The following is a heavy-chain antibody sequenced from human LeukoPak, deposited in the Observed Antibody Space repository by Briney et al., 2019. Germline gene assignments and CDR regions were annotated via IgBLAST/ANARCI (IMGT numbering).Heavy chain of an antibody. J-gene: IGHJ6*03. CDR2: LSWDGGST. CDR3: AKDSSGRYDYYYYMDV. Sequence: PGGYLRLASAASGFTFDDYAMHWVRPAPGKGLEWVSLLSWDGGSTYYADSVKGRFTTYRDNSKNSLYLQMNSLRAEDTALYYCAKDSSGRYDYYYYMDVWGKGTTVTVSS. CDR1: GFTFDDYA. V-gene: IGHV3-43D*03.